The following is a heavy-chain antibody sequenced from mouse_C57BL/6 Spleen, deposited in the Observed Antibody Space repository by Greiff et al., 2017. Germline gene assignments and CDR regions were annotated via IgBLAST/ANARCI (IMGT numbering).Heavy chain of an antibody. CDR3: AREDYSNFFGY. CDR1: GYSITSGYY. V-gene: IGHV3-6*01. CDR2: ISYDGSN. J-gene: IGHJ2*01. Sequence: EVKLVESGPGLVKPSQSLSLTCSVTGYSITSGYYWNWIRQFPGNKLEWMGYISYDGSNNYNPSLKNRSSITRDTSKNQFFLKLNSVTTEDTATYYCAREDYSNFFGYWGQGTTLTVSS. D-gene: IGHD2-5*01.